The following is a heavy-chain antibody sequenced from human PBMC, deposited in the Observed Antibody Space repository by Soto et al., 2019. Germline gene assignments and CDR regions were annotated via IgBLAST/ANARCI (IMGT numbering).Heavy chain of an antibody. CDR3: ARDLYYFGSGVVNAMDV. Sequence: XGSLSLSGAASGFTFSNNYMSWVRQAPGKGLEWVSVIYSGGSTYYAESVKGRFTVSRDNSKNMVYLQMNGLRAEDTAVYYCARDLYYFGSGVVNAMDVSGQGTTATVSS. D-gene: IGHD3-10*01. J-gene: IGHJ6*02. CDR2: IYSGGST. CDR1: GFTFSNNY. V-gene: IGHV3-53*01.